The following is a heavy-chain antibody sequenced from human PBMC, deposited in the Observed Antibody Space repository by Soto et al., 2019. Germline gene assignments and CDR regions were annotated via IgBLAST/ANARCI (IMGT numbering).Heavy chain of an antibody. CDR2: INPNSGGA. Sequence: QVQLVQSGAEVKKPGASVKVSCETSGYTFTAYYIHWVRQAPGQGLEWMGWINPNSGGANYAQKFQGRVTMTRDTSISTAYMELSRLTSDDTAVYYCAKDLTPPSGGYVVLVPPDIPKYGMDVWGLGTTVTVSS. J-gene: IGHJ6*02. CDR3: AKDLTPPSGGYVVLVPPDIPKYGMDV. D-gene: IGHD2-2*02. V-gene: IGHV1-2*02. CDR1: GYTFTAYY.